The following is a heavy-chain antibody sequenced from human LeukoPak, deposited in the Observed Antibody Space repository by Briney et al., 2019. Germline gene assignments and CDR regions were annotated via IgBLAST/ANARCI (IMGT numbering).Heavy chain of an antibody. CDR3: ARSRGRWNDEDFDY. CDR1: GYTFTSYG. CDR2: IGAYNGNT. V-gene: IGHV1-18*01. D-gene: IGHD1-1*01. Sequence: GASVKVSCKASGYTFTSYGLSWVRQASGQGLEWMGWIGAYNGNTNYAQKPQGRVAMTTDTSTSTAYMELRSLRSDDTAVYYCARSRGRWNDEDFDYWGQGTLVTVSS. J-gene: IGHJ4*02.